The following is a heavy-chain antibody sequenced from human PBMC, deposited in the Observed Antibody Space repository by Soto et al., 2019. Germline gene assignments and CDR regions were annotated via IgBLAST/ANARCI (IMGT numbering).Heavy chain of an antibody. V-gene: IGHV5-10-1*01. D-gene: IGHD6-13*01. CDR3: ARPSGYSSSTNWFDP. J-gene: IGHJ5*02. CDR2: IDPSDSYI. Sequence: GESLKISCKGSGYSFTSYWISWVRQMPGKGLEWMGRIDPSDSYINYSPSFQGHVTISADKSISTAYLQWSSLKASDTAVYYCARPSGYSSSTNWFDPWGQGTLVTVSS. CDR1: GYSFTSYW.